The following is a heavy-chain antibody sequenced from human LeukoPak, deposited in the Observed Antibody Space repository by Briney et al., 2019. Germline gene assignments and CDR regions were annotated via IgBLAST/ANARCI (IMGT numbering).Heavy chain of an antibody. J-gene: IGHJ6*03. CDR1: GYSISSGYF. CDR2: IYQSETA. CDR3: TRAASSGPLFTYHMDV. V-gene: IGHV4-38-2*02. D-gene: IGHD3-22*01. Sequence: SETLSLTCTVSGYSISSGYFWGWMRQPPGKGLEWIGSIYQSETAHYNPSLKSRATISVDTSKNQFSLKLTSVTAADTAVYYCTRAASSGPLFTYHMDVWGKGTTVTVSS.